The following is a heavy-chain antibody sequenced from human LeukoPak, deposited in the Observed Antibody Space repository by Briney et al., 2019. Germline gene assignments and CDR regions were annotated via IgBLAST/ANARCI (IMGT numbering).Heavy chain of an antibody. CDR3: ASQTYSNGFDY. V-gene: IGHV3-23*01. D-gene: IGHD4-11*01. CDR1: GFTSSSYA. Sequence: GGSLRLSCAASGFTSSSYAMSWVRQAPNKGLQWVSGISGSGGSTYYADSVKGRFTISRDNSKNTLYLQMNSLRADDTAVYYCASQTYSNGFDYWGQGTLVTVSS. J-gene: IGHJ4*02. CDR2: ISGSGGST.